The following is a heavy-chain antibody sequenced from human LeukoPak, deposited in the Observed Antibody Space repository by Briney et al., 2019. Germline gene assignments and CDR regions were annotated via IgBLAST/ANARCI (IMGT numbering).Heavy chain of an antibody. V-gene: IGHV3-74*01. J-gene: IGHJ3*02. CDR1: GFTFSTYW. CDR3: RIWFGNSAGFDM. CDR2: IKSDGSII. Sequence: GGSLRLSCAASGFTFSTYWMHWVRQVPGKGLVWVSRIKSDGSIITYADSVEGRFTISRDNAKNTVYLQMNSLRAEDTAMYYCRIWFGNSAGFDMWGQGTMVTVSS. D-gene: IGHD3-10*01.